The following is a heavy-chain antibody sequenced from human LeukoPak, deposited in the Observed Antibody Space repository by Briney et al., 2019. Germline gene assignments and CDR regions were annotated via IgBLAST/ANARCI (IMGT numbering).Heavy chain of an antibody. D-gene: IGHD3-16*02. Sequence: SETLSLTCDVSGSSVNSDQYWGWMRHSPGAGLEWIGSVHQTGSPYYNPSLGSRVSLSIDSTKNSFSLRLTSVTAADTAVYYCAMSRLGELSLLANAYDIWGQGTMVIVSS. V-gene: IGHV4-38-2*01. CDR1: GSSVNSDQY. J-gene: IGHJ3*02. CDR2: VHQTGSP. CDR3: AMSRLGELSLLANAYDI.